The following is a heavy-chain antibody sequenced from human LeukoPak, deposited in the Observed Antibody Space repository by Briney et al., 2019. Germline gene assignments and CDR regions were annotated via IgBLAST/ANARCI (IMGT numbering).Heavy chain of an antibody. CDR1: GYTFTSYG. CDR2: ISAYNGNT. V-gene: IGHV1-18*01. D-gene: IGHD4-17*01. Sequence: GASVKVSCKASGYTFTSYGISWVRQAPGQGLEWMGWISAYNGNTNYAQKLQGRVTMTEDTSTDTAYMELSSLRSEDTAVYYCATARLEVTTAAWINPLDYWGQGTLVTVSS. J-gene: IGHJ4*02. CDR3: ATARLEVTTAAWINPLDY.